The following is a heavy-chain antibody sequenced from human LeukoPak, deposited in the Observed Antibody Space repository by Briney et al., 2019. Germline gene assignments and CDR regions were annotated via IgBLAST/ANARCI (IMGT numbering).Heavy chain of an antibody. CDR1: GFTFSSHS. V-gene: IGHV3-21*01. CDR3: ARVLCSGGSCYSEDY. Sequence: GGSLRLSCAASGFTFSSHSMNWVRQAPGKGLEWVSSISSSSSYIYYADSVKGRFTISRDNAKNSLYLQMNSLRVGDTAVYYCARVLCSGGSCYSEDYWGQGTLVTVSS. D-gene: IGHD2-15*01. CDR2: ISSSSSYI. J-gene: IGHJ4*02.